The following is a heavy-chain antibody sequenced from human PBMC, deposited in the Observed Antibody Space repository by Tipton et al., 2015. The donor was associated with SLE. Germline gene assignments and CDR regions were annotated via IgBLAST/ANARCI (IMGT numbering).Heavy chain of an antibody. D-gene: IGHD6-13*01. V-gene: IGHV4-39*07. CDR3: ARVRRDSSSWGLDY. CDR1: GDSISSSYYY. Sequence: TLSLTCTVSGDSISSSYYYWDWIRQPPGKGLEWIGSIYYSGNTYHNPSLRSRVTISVDTSKNQFSLTLSSVTAADTAVYYCARVRRDSSSWGLDYWGQGTLITVSS. J-gene: IGHJ4*02. CDR2: IYYSGNT.